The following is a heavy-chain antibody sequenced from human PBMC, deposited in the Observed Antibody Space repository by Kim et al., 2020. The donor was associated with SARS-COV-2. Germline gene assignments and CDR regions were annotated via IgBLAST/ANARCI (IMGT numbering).Heavy chain of an antibody. CDR3: ARLGYCSSTSCDY. Sequence: SETLSLTCTVSGGSISSSSYYWGWIRQPPGKGLEWIGSIYYSGSTYYNPSLKSRVTISVDTSKNQFSLKLSSVTAADTAVYYCARLGYCSSTSCDYWGQGTLVTVSS. CDR2: IYYSGST. V-gene: IGHV4-39*01. D-gene: IGHD2-2*01. CDR1: GGSISSSSYY. J-gene: IGHJ4*02.